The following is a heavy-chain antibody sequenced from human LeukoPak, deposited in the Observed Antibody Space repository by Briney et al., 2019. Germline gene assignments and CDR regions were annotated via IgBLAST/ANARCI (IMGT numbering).Heavy chain of an antibody. CDR1: GYTFTDYY. Sequence: GASVKVSCKASGYTFTDYYIHWVRQAPGQGLEWMGMINPSGGSTSYAQKFQGRVTMTRDTSTSTVYMDLNSLRSEDTAGYFCARNIRGCSSSPRYEDYWGQGTLVPVSS. D-gene: IGHD2-2*01. V-gene: IGHV1-46*01. J-gene: IGHJ4*02. CDR3: ARNIRGCSSSPRYEDY. CDR2: INPSGGST.